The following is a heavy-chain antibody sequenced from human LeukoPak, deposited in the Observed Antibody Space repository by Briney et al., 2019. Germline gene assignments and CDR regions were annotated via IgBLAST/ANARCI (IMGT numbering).Heavy chain of an antibody. Sequence: ASVKVSCKASGYTFTSYGISWVRQAPGQGLEWMGWISAYNGNTYYAQKLQGRVTMTTDTSTSTAYMELRSLRSDDTAVYYCARDETYYYDSSGYYFNHWGQGTLVTVSS. CDR1: GYTFTSYG. CDR2: ISAYNGNT. D-gene: IGHD3-22*01. J-gene: IGHJ4*02. CDR3: ARDETYYYDSSGYYFNH. V-gene: IGHV1-18*01.